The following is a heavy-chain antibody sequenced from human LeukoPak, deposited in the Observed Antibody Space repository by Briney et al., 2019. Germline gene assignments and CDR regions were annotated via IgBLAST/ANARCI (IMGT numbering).Heavy chain of an antibody. Sequence: GGSLRLSCAASGFTFSSYWMSWVRQAPGKGLEWVANIKQDGSGKYYVDSVKGRFTISRDNAKNSLYLQMNSLRAEDTAVYYCARFSGTTYYYGMDVWGQGTTVTVSS. CDR3: ARFSGTTYYYGMDV. V-gene: IGHV3-7*01. J-gene: IGHJ6*02. CDR2: IKQDGSGK. D-gene: IGHD1-7*01. CDR1: GFTFSSYW.